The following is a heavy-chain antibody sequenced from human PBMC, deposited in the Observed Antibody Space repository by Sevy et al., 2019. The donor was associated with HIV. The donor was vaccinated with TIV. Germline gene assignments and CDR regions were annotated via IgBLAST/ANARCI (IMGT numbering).Heavy chain of an antibody. CDR1: GFTFSSYW. D-gene: IGHD6-13*01. J-gene: IGHJ4*02. CDR3: ARGKVAAAGTGVY. Sequence: GGSLRLSCAASGFTFSSYWMSWVRQAPGKGLEWVANIKQDGSEKYYVDSVKGRFTISRDNAKNSLYLQMNSLRAEDTAVYYGARGKVAAAGTGVYWGQGTLVTVSS. CDR2: IKQDGSEK. V-gene: IGHV3-7*01.